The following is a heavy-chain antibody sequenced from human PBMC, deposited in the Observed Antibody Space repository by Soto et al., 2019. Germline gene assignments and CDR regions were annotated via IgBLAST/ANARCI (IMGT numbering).Heavy chain of an antibody. D-gene: IGHD3-3*01. CDR2: VYHTGRT. Sequence: SETLSLTCTVSGGSFKSGSYSWSWIRQPPGKGLEWIGYVYHTGRTSYKPSLKSRVSISMDTSKNQFSLNLDSVTAADPAVYFCARAFAYFDSWGQGTLVTVSS. V-gene: IGHV4-61*01. CDR3: ARAFAYFDS. J-gene: IGHJ4*02. CDR1: GGSFKSGSYS.